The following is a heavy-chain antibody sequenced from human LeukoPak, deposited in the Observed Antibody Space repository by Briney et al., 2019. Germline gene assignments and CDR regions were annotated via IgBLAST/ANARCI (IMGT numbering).Heavy chain of an antibody. CDR1: GFTFSSYA. D-gene: IGHD3-16*02. J-gene: IGHJ3*02. CDR3: ARLSSFAFDI. V-gene: IGHV3-23*01. CDR2: ILHNGDST. Sequence: GGSLRLSCAASGFTFSSYAMSWVRQAPGKGLEWLSLILHNGDSTYYADSVKGRFTISRDNSKNTLYLQMNSLRAEDTAVYYCARLSSFAFDIWGQGTMVTVSS.